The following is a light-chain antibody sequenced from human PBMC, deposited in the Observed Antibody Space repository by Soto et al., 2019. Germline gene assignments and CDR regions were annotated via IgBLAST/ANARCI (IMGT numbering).Light chain of an antibody. V-gene: IGKV3-11*01. CDR1: QSVSSY. CDR2: DAS. Sequence: EIVLTQSPATLSLSPGERATLSCRASQSVSSYLAWYQQKPGQAPRLLIYDASTRATGIPARFSGSGSWTDFTLTISSLEPEDFAVYYCQQYSNWPSLTFGGGTKVEIK. CDR3: QQYSNWPSLT. J-gene: IGKJ4*01.